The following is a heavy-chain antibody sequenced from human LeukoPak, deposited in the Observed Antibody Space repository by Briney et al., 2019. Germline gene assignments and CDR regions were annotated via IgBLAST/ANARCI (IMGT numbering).Heavy chain of an antibody. CDR2: INLNGGGT. D-gene: IGHD2-8*01. CDR1: GYTLTSHY. Sequence: ASXKVSCKASGYTLTSHYLHWVRQAPGQGHEWLGWINLNGGGTLSAQKFQGSVTMSRAASISTAYMDLSGLRSDDTAVYYCATRCTNGVCYKAYYMDVWGKGTTVTVSS. CDR3: ATRCTNGVCYKAYYMDV. J-gene: IGHJ6*03. V-gene: IGHV1-2*02.